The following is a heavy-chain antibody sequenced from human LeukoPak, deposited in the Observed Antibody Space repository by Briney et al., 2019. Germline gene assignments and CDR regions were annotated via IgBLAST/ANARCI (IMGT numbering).Heavy chain of an antibody. J-gene: IGHJ4*02. V-gene: IGHV3-9*01. CDR2: ISWNSGER. CDR1: GFTFDDYA. D-gene: IGHD6-19*01. CDR3: AKHLGFMYSSGQSDY. Sequence: GRSLRLSCAASGFTFDDYAMHWVRQAPGKGLEWVSGISWNSGERGYADSVKGRFTISRDNAKNSLYLQMNSLRPEDTALYYCAKHLGFMYSSGQSDYWGQGTLVTVSS.